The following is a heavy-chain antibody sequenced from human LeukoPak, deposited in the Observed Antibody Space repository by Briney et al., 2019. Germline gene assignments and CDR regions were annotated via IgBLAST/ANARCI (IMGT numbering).Heavy chain of an antibody. Sequence: GGSLRLSCAASGFTFSNYGMHWVRQAPGKGLEWVAFIRYDGSNKYYADSVKGRFTISRDNSKNTLYLQMNSLRAEDTAVYYCARDYYGSREFDYWGQGTLVTVSS. CDR1: GFTFSNYG. CDR2: IRYDGSNK. V-gene: IGHV3-30*02. J-gene: IGHJ4*02. CDR3: ARDYYGSREFDY. D-gene: IGHD3-10*01.